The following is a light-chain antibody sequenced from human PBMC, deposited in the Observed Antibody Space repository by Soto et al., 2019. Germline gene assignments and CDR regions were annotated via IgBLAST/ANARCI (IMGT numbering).Light chain of an antibody. CDR1: STDVGGYDF. CDR2: QVT. Sequence: QSALTQPASVSGSPGQSITISCTGTSTDVGGYDFVSWYQQHPGKAPKLMVYQVTNRHSGVSNRFSGSESGNTASLTISGLQAEDEADYYCSSYTSGSTRVVFGGGTKLTVL. V-gene: IGLV2-14*01. CDR3: SSYTSGSTRVV. J-gene: IGLJ2*01.